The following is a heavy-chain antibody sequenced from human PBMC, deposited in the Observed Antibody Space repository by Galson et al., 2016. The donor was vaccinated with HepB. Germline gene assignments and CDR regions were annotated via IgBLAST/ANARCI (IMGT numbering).Heavy chain of an antibody. CDR2: IKSKTDGGTT. J-gene: IGHJ5*02. CDR1: GFSFSHAW. D-gene: IGHD3-3*01. Sequence: SLRLSCAASGFSFSHAWMHWVRQAPGKGLEWVGRIKSKTDGGTTDYAPPVKGRFAISRDNSKDTLYLQMNRLKTEDTGVYYCTVAASYDFWSGYYMLDPWGQGTLVTVSS. V-gene: IGHV3-15*07. CDR3: TVAASYDFWSGYYMLDP.